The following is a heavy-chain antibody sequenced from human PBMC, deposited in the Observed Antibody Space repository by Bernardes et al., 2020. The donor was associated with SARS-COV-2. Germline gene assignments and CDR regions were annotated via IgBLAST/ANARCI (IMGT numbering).Heavy chain of an antibody. Sequence: GGSLRLSCAASGFTFSSYGMHWVRQAPGKGLEWVAVISYDGSNKYYADSVKGRFTISRDNSKNTLYLQMNSLRAEDTAVYYCAKVRRIAVAGPVGAEYFQHWGQGTLVTVSS. J-gene: IGHJ1*01. CDR1: GFTFSSYG. CDR2: ISYDGSNK. CDR3: AKVRRIAVAGPVGAEYFQH. V-gene: IGHV3-30*18. D-gene: IGHD6-19*01.